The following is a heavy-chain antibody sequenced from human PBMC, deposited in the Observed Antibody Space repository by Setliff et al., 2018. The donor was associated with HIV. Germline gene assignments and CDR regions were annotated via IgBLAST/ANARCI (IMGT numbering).Heavy chain of an antibody. J-gene: IGHJ5*02. CDR1: GGSISSGSYY. Sequence: SETLSLTCTVSGGSISSGSYYWSWIRQPAGKGLEWIGHIYTSGSTNYNPSLKSRVTISVDTSKNQFSLKLSSVTAADTAVYYCARDQPNYSSSSYNWFDPWGQGTLVTVSS. CDR2: IYTSGST. CDR3: ARDQPNYSSSSYNWFDP. D-gene: IGHD6-6*01. V-gene: IGHV4-61*09.